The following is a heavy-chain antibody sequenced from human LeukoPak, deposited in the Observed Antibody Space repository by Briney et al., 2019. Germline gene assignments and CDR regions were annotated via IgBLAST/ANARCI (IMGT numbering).Heavy chain of an antibody. D-gene: IGHD5-12*01. CDR2: ISGSGGST. Sequence: GGSLRLSCAASVFTFSSYAMSWVRQAPGKGLEWVSAISGSGGSTYYADSVKGRFTISRVNSKNTLYLQMNSLRAEDTAVYYCAKDTLTVVASDYWGQGTLVTVSS. J-gene: IGHJ4*02. V-gene: IGHV3-23*01. CDR1: VFTFSSYA. CDR3: AKDTLTVVASDY.